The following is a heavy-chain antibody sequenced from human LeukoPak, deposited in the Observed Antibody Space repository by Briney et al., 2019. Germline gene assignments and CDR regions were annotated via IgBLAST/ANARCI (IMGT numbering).Heavy chain of an antibody. CDR3: ARDLRYYDILTGPDYGMDV. D-gene: IGHD3-9*01. CDR2: INPNSGGT. V-gene: IGHV1-2*02. J-gene: IGHJ6*02. Sequence: ASVKVSCKASGYTFTGYYMHWVRQARGQGLEWRGWINPNSGGTNYAQKFQGRVTMTRDTSISTAYMELSRLRSDDTAVYYCARDLRYYDILTGPDYGMDVWGQGTTVTVSS. CDR1: GYTFTGYY.